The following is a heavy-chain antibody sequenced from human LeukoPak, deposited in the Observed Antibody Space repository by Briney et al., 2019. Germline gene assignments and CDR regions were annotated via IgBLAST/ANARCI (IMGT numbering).Heavy chain of an antibody. D-gene: IGHD6-19*01. CDR2: ISAYNGNT. CDR1: GYTFTSYG. Sequence: ASVKVSCKASGYTFTSYGISWVRQAPGQGLEWMGWISAYNGNTNYAQKLQGRVTMTTDTSTSTAYMELRSLRSDDTAVYYCAREKLIAVAGLHYYYGMDVWGQGTTVTVSS. J-gene: IGHJ6*02. V-gene: IGHV1-18*01. CDR3: AREKLIAVAGLHYYYGMDV.